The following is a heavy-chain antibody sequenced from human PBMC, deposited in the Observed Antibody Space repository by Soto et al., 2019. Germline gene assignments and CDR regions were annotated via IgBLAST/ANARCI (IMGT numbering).Heavy chain of an antibody. Sequence: SETLSLTCTVSGGSISSYYWSWIRQPPGKGLEWIGYIYYSGSTNYNPSLKGRVTISVDTSKNQFSLKLSSVTAADTAVYYCARDFSSSHPGARRNYYGMDVWGQGTTVTVSS. CDR1: GGSISSYY. V-gene: IGHV4-59*01. CDR2: IYYSGST. D-gene: IGHD6-13*01. J-gene: IGHJ6*02. CDR3: ARDFSSSHPGARRNYYGMDV.